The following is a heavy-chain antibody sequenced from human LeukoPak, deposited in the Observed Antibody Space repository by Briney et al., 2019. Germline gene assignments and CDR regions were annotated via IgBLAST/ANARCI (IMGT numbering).Heavy chain of an antibody. CDR2: INPNSGGT. CDR3: ARPYYYDGYIEY. Sequence: ASVKVSCKASGYTFTGYYMHWVRQAPGQGLEWMGWINPNSGGTNYAQKFQGRVTMTRDTSISTAYMELSRLRSDDTAVYYGARPYYYDGYIEYWGQGTLVTVS. V-gene: IGHV1-2*02. D-gene: IGHD3-22*01. CDR1: GYTFTGYY. J-gene: IGHJ4*02.